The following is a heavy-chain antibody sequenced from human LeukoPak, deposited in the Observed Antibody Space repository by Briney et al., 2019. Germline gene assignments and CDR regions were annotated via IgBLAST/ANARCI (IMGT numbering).Heavy chain of an antibody. CDR2: INHSGST. CDR1: GGSFSGYY. V-gene: IGHV4-34*03. CDR3: QTKVIAAHLSIPHNDY. Sequence: RSLETLSLTCAVYGGSFSGYYWSWIRQPPGKGLEWIGEINHSGSTNYNPSLKSRVTISVDTSKNQFSLKLSSVTAADTAVYYCQTKVIAAHLSIPHNDYWGQGTLVTVSS. J-gene: IGHJ4*02. D-gene: IGHD2-21*01.